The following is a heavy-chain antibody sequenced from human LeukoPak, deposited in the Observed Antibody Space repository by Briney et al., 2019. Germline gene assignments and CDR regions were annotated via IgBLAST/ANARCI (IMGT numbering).Heavy chain of an antibody. CDR1: GYSFSSYD. Sequence: ASVKVSCKASGYSFSSYDINWVRQATGQGLEWMGWMNPNSGNTGYAQEFQGRVSMTRNTSINTAYMELSSLRSEDTAPYFCTRAGERPIRYFDCWGQGTLVTVSS. CDR2: MNPNSGNT. J-gene: IGHJ4*02. D-gene: IGHD3-9*01. CDR3: TRAGERPIRYFDC. V-gene: IGHV1-8*01.